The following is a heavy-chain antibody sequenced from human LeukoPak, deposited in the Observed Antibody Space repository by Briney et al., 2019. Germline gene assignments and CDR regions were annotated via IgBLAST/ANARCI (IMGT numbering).Heavy chain of an antibody. V-gene: IGHV4-59*01. J-gene: IGHJ4*02. CDR1: GGSISSYY. Sequence: SETLSLTCTVSGGSISSYYWSWIRQPPGKGLEWIGYIYYSGSTNYNPSLKSRVTISVDTSKNQFSLKLSSVTAADTAVYYCARVESKYSSGFDYWGQGTLVTVSS. D-gene: IGHD3-22*01. CDR2: IYYSGST. CDR3: ARVESKYSSGFDY.